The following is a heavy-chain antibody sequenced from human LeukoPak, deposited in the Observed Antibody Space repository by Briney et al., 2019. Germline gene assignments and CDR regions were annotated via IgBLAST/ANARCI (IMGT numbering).Heavy chain of an antibody. CDR1: GYTFTDYY. CDR3: ARDRAHASDWNGGMDV. Sequence: ASVKVSCKASGYTFTDYYMHWVRQAPGQGLEWMGWINPNTGGTNYAQKFQGWVTMTRDTPISTAYMELRRLRSDDTAVYYCARDRAHASDWNGGMDVWGQGTTVTVSS. J-gene: IGHJ6*02. CDR2: INPNTGGT. D-gene: IGHD1-1*01. V-gene: IGHV1-2*04.